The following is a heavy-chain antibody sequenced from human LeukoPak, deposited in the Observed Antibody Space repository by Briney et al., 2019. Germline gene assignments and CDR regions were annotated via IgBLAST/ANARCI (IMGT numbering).Heavy chain of an antibody. CDR3: ALDQLQKFDY. CDR1: GYTFTSYY. Sequence: ASVKVSCKASGYTFTSYYMHWVRQAPGQGLEWMGIINPSGGSTSYAQKFQGRVTMTTDTSTSTAYMELRSLTSDDRAVYYCALDQLQKFDYWGQGTLVTVSS. CDR2: INPSGGST. J-gene: IGHJ4*02. D-gene: IGHD1-1*01. V-gene: IGHV1-46*01.